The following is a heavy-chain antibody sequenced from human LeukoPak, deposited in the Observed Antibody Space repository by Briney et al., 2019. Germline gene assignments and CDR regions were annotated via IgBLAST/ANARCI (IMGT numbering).Heavy chain of an antibody. J-gene: IGHJ3*02. Sequence: SETLSLTCTVSGGSISSSSYYWGWIRQPPGKGLEWIGSIYYSGSTYYNPSLKSRVTISVDTSKNQFSLKLSSVTAADTAVYYCARDELVEPKRAFDIWGQGTMVTVSS. CDR2: IYYSGST. V-gene: IGHV4-39*07. D-gene: IGHD1-26*01. CDR1: GGSISSSSYY. CDR3: ARDELVEPKRAFDI.